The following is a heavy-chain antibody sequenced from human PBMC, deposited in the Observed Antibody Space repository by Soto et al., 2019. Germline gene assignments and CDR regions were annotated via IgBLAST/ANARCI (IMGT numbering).Heavy chain of an antibody. CDR2: INHSGST. CDR1: GGSFSGCY. CDR3: ARDPQYTDSSGYYVSSGNFDY. D-gene: IGHD3-22*01. V-gene: IGHV4-34*09. Sequence: LSLTCAVYGGSFSGCYCSWIRQPPCKGLEGIGEINHSGSTYYNPSLKSRVTISVDTSKNQFSPRLSSVTAADTAVYYCARDPQYTDSSGYYVSSGNFDYWGQGILVTVSS. J-gene: IGHJ4*02.